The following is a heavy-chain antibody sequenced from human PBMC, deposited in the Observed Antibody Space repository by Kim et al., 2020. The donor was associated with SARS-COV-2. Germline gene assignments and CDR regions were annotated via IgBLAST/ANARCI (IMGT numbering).Heavy chain of an antibody. CDR3: ASSPRGSYYWPAEQGYYFDY. V-gene: IGHV4-39*01. D-gene: IGHD1-26*01. CDR1: GGSISSSSYY. J-gene: IGHJ4*02. Sequence: SETLSLTCTVSGGSISSSSYYWGWIRQPPGKGLEWIGSIYYSGSTYYNPSLKSRVTISVDTSKNQFSLKLSSVTAADTAVYYCASSPRGSYYWPAEQGYYFDYWGQGTLVTVSS. CDR2: IYYSGST.